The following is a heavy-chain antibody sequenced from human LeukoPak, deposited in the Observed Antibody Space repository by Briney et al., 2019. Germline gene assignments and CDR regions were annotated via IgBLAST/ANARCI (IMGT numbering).Heavy chain of an antibody. V-gene: IGHV4-34*01. CDR3: ARHPPRYYDSSGYTI. CDR1: GGSFSGYY. D-gene: IGHD3-22*01. CDR2: INHSGST. Sequence: SETLSLTCAVYGGSFSGYYWSWIRQPPGKGLEWIGDINHSGSTNYNPSLKSRVTISVDTSKNQFSLKLSSVTAADTAVYYCARHPPRYYDSSGYTIWGQGTMVTVSS. J-gene: IGHJ3*02.